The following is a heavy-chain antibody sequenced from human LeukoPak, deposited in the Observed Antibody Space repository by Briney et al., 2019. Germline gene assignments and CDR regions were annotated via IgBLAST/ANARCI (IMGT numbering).Heavy chain of an antibody. CDR1: GYTFTSYG. CDR3: ARDVGTWLFLPSDAFDI. V-gene: IGHV1-18*01. J-gene: IGHJ3*02. Sequence: GASVKVSCKASGYTFTSYGISWERQAPGQGLEWMGWISGYNGNTNYAQKLQGRVTMTTDTSTSTAYMELRSLRSDDTAVYYCARDVGTWLFLPSDAFDIWGQGTRVTVSS. CDR2: ISGYNGNT. D-gene: IGHD2-21*01.